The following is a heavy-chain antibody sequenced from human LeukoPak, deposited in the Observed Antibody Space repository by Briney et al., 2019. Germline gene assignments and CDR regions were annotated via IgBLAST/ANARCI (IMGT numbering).Heavy chain of an antibody. J-gene: IGHJ5*02. Sequence: VASVKVSCKASGYTFTGYYMHWVRQAPGQGLEWMGWINPNSGGTNYAQKFQGRVTMTRDTSISTAYMELSRLRSDDTAVYYCARRGGLTGTTNKLATGVVDPWGQGTLVTVSS. CDR2: INPNSGGT. CDR1: GYTFTGYY. V-gene: IGHV1-2*02. CDR3: ARRGGLTGTTNKLATGVVDP. D-gene: IGHD1-7*01.